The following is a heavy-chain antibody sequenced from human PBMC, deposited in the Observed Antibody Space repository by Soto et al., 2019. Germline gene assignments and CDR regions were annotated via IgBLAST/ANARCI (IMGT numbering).Heavy chain of an antibody. V-gene: IGHV1-3*04. D-gene: IGHD1-26*01. J-gene: IGHJ6*02. CDR2: ILTGNGDT. CDR3: ARGELRYWYTRDV. Sequence: QVQLVQSGAEVKKPGASVNVSCKASGYSFTSYALHWLRQAPGQRPEWMGWILTGNGDTKYSPNFQGRVTIARDTFARTADMELSSLTSEYTAVYYCARGELRYWYTRDVLGQGTTVTVSS. CDR1: GYSFTSYA.